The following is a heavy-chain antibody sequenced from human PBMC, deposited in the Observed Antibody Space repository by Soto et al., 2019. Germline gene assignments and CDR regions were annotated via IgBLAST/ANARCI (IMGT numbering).Heavy chain of an antibody. CDR1: GFPFGSHA. CDR2: VSGNGGTT. CDR3: AKGKAHTLFGVDTLFDY. D-gene: IGHD3-3*01. Sequence: PGGSLRLSCAASGFPFGSHAMSWVRQAPGKGLEWVSLVSGNGGTTNYADSVKGRFTISRDNSQKTLYLQINSLRAEDTAIYYCAKGKAHTLFGVDTLFDYWGQGTLVTVSS. V-gene: IGHV3-23*01. J-gene: IGHJ4*02.